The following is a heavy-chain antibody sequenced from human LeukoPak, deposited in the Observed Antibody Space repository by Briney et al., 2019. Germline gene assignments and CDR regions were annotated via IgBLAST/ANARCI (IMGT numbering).Heavy chain of an antibody. Sequence: GGSLRLSCAASGFTFNDYWMTWVRQAPGKGLEWVANIKEDGSEKYYVDSVKGRFTISKDNAKNSLYLQMSSLRAEDTAVYYCARGTDQVTIFGVVIPAAFDIWGQGTMVTVSS. CDR2: IKEDGSEK. D-gene: IGHD3-3*01. J-gene: IGHJ3*02. CDR3: ARGTDQVTIFGVVIPAAFDI. CDR1: GFTFNDYW. V-gene: IGHV3-7*01.